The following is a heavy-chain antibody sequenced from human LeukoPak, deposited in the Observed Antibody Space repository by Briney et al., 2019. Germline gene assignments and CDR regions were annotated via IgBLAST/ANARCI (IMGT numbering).Heavy chain of an antibody. CDR2: IVVGSGNT. D-gene: IGHD3-10*01. J-gene: IGHJ5*02. CDR1: GFTFTSSA. CDR3: GADLTMVRGVPRWFDP. V-gene: IGHV1-58*02. Sequence: SVKVSCKASGFTFTSSAMQWVRQARGQRLEWIGWIVVGSGNTNYAQKFQERVTITRDMSTSTTYMELSSLRSEDTAVHYCGADLTMVRGVPRWFDPWGQGTLVTVSS.